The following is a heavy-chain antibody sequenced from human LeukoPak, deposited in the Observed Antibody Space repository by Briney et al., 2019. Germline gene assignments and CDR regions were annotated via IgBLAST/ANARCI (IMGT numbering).Heavy chain of an antibody. V-gene: IGHV3-33*01. CDR2: LWYDGSNE. CDR3: ARDHAYSGADPKHFDY. J-gene: IGHJ4*02. D-gene: IGHD1-26*01. CDR1: GFAFERYG. Sequence: PGGSLRLSCTASGFAFERYGMHWVRQAPGKGLEWVAVLWYDGSNERYAGSVKGRFTISRDNSKSTLYLQMNSLRAEDTAVYYCARDHAYSGADPKHFDYWGQGILVTVSS.